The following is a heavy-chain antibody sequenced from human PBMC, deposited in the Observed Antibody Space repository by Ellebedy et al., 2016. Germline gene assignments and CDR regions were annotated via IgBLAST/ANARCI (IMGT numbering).Heavy chain of an antibody. J-gene: IGHJ1*01. Sequence: GESLKISCAASGFTFSAYYMAWFRQAPGKGLEWVANIKQDGSEKFYVDSVKGRFTISRDNARNSLYLQMSSLRAEDTGVYYCAGGEGWKCDSWGQGTLVTVSS. D-gene: IGHD1-1*01. CDR1: GFTFSAYY. V-gene: IGHV3-7*01. CDR2: IKQDGSEK. CDR3: AGGEGWKCDS.